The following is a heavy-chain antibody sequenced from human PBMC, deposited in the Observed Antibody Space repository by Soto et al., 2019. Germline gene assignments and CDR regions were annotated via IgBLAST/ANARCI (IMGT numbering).Heavy chain of an antibody. CDR3: ARTGYDRSGYFVEYYFDY. V-gene: IGHV3-30-3*01. CDR2: ISNDGSNP. D-gene: IGHD3-22*01. CDR1: GFTFSKYA. Sequence: QVQLVESGGGVVQPERSLRLSCAASGFTFSKYAMHWVRQARGTGLEWVAVISNDGSNPYYADSVKSRFTISRDNSKNTLYLQMNSLREEDTAVYYCARTGYDRSGYFVEYYFDYWGQGTLVTVSS. J-gene: IGHJ4*02.